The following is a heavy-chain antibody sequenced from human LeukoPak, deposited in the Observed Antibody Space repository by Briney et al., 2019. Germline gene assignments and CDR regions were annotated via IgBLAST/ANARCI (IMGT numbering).Heavy chain of an antibody. D-gene: IGHD1-1*01. Sequence: SETLSLTCTVSGGSISSGGYYWSWIRQLPGKGLEWIGYIYYSGTTSYNPSLKSRLTISLDTSENQFSLKLSSVTAADTAVYYCARGSTGNKSNNWGQGTLVTVSS. CDR2: IYYSGTT. J-gene: IGHJ4*02. CDR3: ARGSTGNKSNN. V-gene: IGHV4-31*03. CDR1: GGSISSGGYY.